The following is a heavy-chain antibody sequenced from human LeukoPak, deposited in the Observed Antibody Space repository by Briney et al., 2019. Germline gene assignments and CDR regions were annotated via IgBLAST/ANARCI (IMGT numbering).Heavy chain of an antibody. D-gene: IGHD3-10*01. V-gene: IGHV4-30-2*01. Sequence: SETLSLTCTVSGGSISSGSYYWSWIRQPAGKGLEWIGYIYHSGSTYYNPSLKSRVTISVDRSKNQFSLKLSSVTAADTAVYYCARLVRDAFDIWGQGTMVTVSS. J-gene: IGHJ3*02. CDR2: IYHSGST. CDR1: GGSISSGSYY. CDR3: ARLVRDAFDI.